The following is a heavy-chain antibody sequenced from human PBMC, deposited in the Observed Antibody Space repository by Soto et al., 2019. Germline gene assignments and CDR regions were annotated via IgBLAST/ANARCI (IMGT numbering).Heavy chain of an antibody. CDR2: FDPEDGET. V-gene: IGHV1-24*01. CDR3: ATVYYDSSGSNDDFDI. J-gene: IGHJ3*02. CDR1: GYTLTELS. D-gene: IGHD3-22*01. Sequence: ASVKVSCKVSGYTLTELSMHWVRQAPGKGLEWMGGFDPEDGETIYAQKFQGRVTMTEDTSTDTAYMELSSLRSEDTAVYYCATVYYDSSGSNDDFDIWGQGTMVT.